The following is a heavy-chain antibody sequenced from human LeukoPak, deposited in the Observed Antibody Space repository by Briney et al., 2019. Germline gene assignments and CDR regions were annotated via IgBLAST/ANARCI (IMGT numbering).Heavy chain of an antibody. CDR2: INPDGSGT. CDR3: TRELPREVALDY. Sequence: GGSLRLSCAASGFTFIAYGMQWVRQAPGKGLVWVSRINPDGSGTSYADSVKGRFTVSRDNAKNTLYLQVNSLRAEDTAVYFCTRELPREVALDYWGQGTLVTVSS. CDR1: GFTFIAYG. D-gene: IGHD1-26*01. J-gene: IGHJ4*01. V-gene: IGHV3-74*01.